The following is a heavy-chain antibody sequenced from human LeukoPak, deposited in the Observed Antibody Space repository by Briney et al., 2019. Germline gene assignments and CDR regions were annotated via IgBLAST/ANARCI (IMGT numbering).Heavy chain of an antibody. CDR2: IWYDGSNK. V-gene: IGHV3-33*01. CDR3: ARERRFLEWLPQVPHYYYYGMDV. CDR1: GFTFSSYG. J-gene: IGHJ6*02. Sequence: PGGSLRLSCAASGFTFSSYGIHWVRQAPGKGLEWVAVIWYDGSNKYYADSVKGRFTISRDNSKNTLYLQMNSLRAEDTAVYYCARERRFLEWLPQVPHYYYYGMDVWGQGTTVTVSS. D-gene: IGHD3-3*01.